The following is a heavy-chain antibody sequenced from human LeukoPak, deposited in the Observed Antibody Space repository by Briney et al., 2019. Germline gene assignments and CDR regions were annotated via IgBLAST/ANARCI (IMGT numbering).Heavy chain of an antibody. CDR2: MNPNSGYR. CDR3: ARGQYEQWLVGASLYYFDY. J-gene: IGHJ4*02. Sequence: ASVTVSCKSSGYTFTSYDINWVRQAIGQPLEWMGWMNPNSGYRGYAQKFQCIVTMTRNTSISTAYMELSNLRSEATAVSYVARGQYEQWLVGASLYYFDYWGQGTLVSVSS. V-gene: IGHV1-8*01. D-gene: IGHD6-19*01. CDR1: GYTFTSYD.